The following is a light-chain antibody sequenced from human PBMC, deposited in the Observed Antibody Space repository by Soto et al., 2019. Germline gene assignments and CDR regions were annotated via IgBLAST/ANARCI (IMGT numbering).Light chain of an antibody. CDR1: QSVRSNE. J-gene: IGKJ4*01. V-gene: IGKV3-20*01. CDR2: GAS. CDR3: QQYGSSPLT. Sequence: EIVLTQSPGTLSLSPGERATLSCRASQSVRSNELAWYQQKPGQAPRLLIYGASSRATAIPDRVSGSGSGTDFPLTISRLEPDDFAVYYCQQYGSSPLTFGGGPKVEFK.